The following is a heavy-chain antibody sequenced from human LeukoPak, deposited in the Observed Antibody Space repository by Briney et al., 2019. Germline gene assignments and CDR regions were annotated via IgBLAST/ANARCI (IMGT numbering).Heavy chain of an antibody. Sequence: PGGSLRLSCAASGFTFSSYAMSWVRQAPGKGLEWVSAISGSGGSTYYADSVKGRFTISRDNSKNTLYLQMNSLRAEDTAVYYCAKPPYDYYDSSGYPSYYFDYWGQGTLVTVSS. CDR3: AKPPYDYYDSSGYPSYYFDY. CDR1: GFTFSSYA. J-gene: IGHJ4*02. D-gene: IGHD3-22*01. CDR2: ISGSGGST. V-gene: IGHV3-23*01.